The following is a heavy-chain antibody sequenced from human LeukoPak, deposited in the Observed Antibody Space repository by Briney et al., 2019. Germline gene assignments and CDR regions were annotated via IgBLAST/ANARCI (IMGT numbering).Heavy chain of an antibody. CDR3: ARFRGYTYGYVDY. V-gene: IGHV4-59*01. D-gene: IGHD5-18*01. Sequence: SETLSLTCTVSGGSISSYYWSWIRQPPGKGLEWIGYMYYSGSTNYNPSLKSRVAISVDTSKNQFSLKLTSVTAADTAVYYCARFRGYTYGYVDYWGQGTLVTVPS. CDR2: MYYSGST. CDR1: GGSISSYY. J-gene: IGHJ4*02.